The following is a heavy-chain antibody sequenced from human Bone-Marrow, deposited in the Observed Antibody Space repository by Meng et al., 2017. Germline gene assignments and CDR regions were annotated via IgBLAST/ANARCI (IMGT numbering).Heavy chain of an antibody. D-gene: IGHD6-25*01. J-gene: IGHJ6*02. CDR3: ARESIRRLYYGMDV. CDR2: ISSSGSTI. V-gene: IGHV3-48*03. CDR1: GFTFSSYE. Sequence: GESLKISCAASGFTFSSYEMNWVRHAPGKGLEWVSYISSSGSTIYYADSVRGRFTISRDNAKNSLYLQMNSLRAEDTAVYYCARESIRRLYYGMDVWGQGTTVTVSS.